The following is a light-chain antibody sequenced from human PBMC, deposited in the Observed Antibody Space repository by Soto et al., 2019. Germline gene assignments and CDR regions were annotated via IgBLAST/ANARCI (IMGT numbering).Light chain of an antibody. V-gene: IGKV1-39*01. CDR3: QQSHSTPLT. J-gene: IGKJ4*01. CDR2: AAS. Sequence: DIQMTQSPSSLSASVGDRVTITCRASQSISRYLNWYQQRPGKAPKFLIYAASSLQSGVQSRFSGSGFGTDFTLTIRSLQPEDFATYYCQQSHSTPLTFGGGTKVDIK. CDR1: QSISRY.